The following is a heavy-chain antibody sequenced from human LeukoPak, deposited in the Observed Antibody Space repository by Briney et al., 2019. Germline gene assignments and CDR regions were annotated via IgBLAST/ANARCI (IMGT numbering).Heavy chain of an antibody. CDR2: IIPILGIA. CDR1: GGTFSSYT. V-gene: IGHV1-69*04. D-gene: IGHD1-26*01. Sequence: SVKVSCKASGGTFSSYTISLVRQAPGQGLEWMGRIIPILGIANYAQKFQGRVTITADKSTSTAYMELSSLRSEDTAVYYCARDLDSGSYSSAFDIWGQGTMVTVSS. J-gene: IGHJ3*02. CDR3: ARDLDSGSYSSAFDI.